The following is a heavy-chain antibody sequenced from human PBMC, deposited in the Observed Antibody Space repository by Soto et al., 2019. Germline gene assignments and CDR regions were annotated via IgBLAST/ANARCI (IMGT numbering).Heavy chain of an antibody. V-gene: IGHV3-74*01. CDR3: ARSDWFDP. J-gene: IGHJ5*02. CDR2: IKSDGSST. Sequence: LILSCAASGFTFSAHCMHWVRQAPGKGLVWVSRIKSDGSSTTYADSVKGRFTISRDNAKNTLYLQMNSLRVEDTAVYYCARSDWFDPWGQGTLVTVPQ. CDR1: GFTFSAHC.